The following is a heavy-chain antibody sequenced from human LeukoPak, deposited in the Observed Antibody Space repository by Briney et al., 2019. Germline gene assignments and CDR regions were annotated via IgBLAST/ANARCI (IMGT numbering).Heavy chain of an antibody. CDR2: IYSGGST. CDR1: GFTFSSYA. CDR3: ARDNYYDSSGYYDY. J-gene: IGHJ4*02. D-gene: IGHD3-22*01. Sequence: PGGSLRLSCAASGFTFSSYAMSWVRQAPGKGLEWVSVIYSGGSTYYADSVKGRFTISRDNSKNTLYLQMNSLRAEDTAVYYCARDNYYDSSGYYDYWGQGTLVTVSS. V-gene: IGHV3-66*01.